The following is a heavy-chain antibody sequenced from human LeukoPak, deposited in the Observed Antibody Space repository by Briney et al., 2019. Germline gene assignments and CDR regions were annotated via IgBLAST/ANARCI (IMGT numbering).Heavy chain of an antibody. D-gene: IGHD3-22*01. Sequence: PGGSLRLSCAASGFTFSSYWMHWVRQAPAKGLVWVSRINSDGSTTTYADSVKGRFTISRDNAKDTLYLQMTSLRAEDTAVYYCARATYYYDSSGYRAIYYFDYWGQGTLVTVSS. J-gene: IGHJ4*02. CDR3: ARATYYYDSSGYRAIYYFDY. V-gene: IGHV3-74*01. CDR2: INSDGSTT. CDR1: GFTFSSYW.